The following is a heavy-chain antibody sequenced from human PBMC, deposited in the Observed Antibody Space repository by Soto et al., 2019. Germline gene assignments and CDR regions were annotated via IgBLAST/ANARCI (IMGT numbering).Heavy chain of an antibody. CDR3: AREHADIVATITSGSDPFDY. D-gene: IGHD5-12*01. CDR1: GFTFSSYS. Sequence: GGSLRLACAASGFTFSSYSMNWVRQAPGKGLEWVSSISSSSSYIYYADSVKGRFTISRDNAKNSLYLQMNNLRAEDTAVYYCAREHADIVATITSGSDPFDYWGQGTLVTVSS. V-gene: IGHV3-21*01. J-gene: IGHJ4*02. CDR2: ISSSSSYI.